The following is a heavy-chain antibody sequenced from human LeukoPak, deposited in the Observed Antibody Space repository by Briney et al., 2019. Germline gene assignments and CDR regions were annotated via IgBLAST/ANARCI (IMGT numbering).Heavy chain of an antibody. D-gene: IGHD6-13*01. V-gene: IGHV4-61*02. CDR2: IYTSGST. CDR1: GGSISSGSYY. J-gene: IGHJ4*02. CDR3: ARLGPPNYSSSYQYFDY. Sequence: SETLSLTCTVSGGSISSGSYYWSWIRQPAGKGLEWIGRIYTSGSTNYNPSLKSRVTISVDTSKNQFSLKLSSVTAADTAVYYCARLGPPNYSSSYQYFDYWGQGTLVTVSS.